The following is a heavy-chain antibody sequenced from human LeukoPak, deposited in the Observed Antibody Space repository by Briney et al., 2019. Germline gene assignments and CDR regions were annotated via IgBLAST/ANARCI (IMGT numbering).Heavy chain of an antibody. V-gene: IGHV4-39*01. Sequence: PSETLSLTCTVSGDSIRSSAYYWGWIRQPPGKGLQWIGSIYFSGNTDYNPSLKSRVIISIDTSKNQFSLKLTSVTAADTAVYYCARQVAGIGLYYFDYWGQETLVTVSS. D-gene: IGHD6-19*01. CDR1: GDSIRSSAYY. CDR2: IYFSGNT. CDR3: ARQVAGIGLYYFDY. J-gene: IGHJ4*02.